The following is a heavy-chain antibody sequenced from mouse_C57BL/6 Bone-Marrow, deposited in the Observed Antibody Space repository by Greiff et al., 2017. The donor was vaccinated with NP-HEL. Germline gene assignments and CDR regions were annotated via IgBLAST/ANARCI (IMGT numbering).Heavy chain of an antibody. Sequence: EVQGVASEGGLVQPGSSMKLSCTASGFTFSDYYMAWVRQVPEKGLEWVANINYDGSSTYYLDSLKSRFIISRDNAKNILYLQMSSLKSEDTATYYCASYSSGFYAMDYWGQGTSVTVSS. CDR2: INYDGSST. V-gene: IGHV5-16*01. CDR1: GFTFSDYY. CDR3: ASYSSGFYAMDY. J-gene: IGHJ4*01. D-gene: IGHD3-2*02.